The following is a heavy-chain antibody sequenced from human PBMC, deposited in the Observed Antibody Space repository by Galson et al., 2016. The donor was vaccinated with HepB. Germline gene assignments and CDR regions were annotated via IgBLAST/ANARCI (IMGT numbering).Heavy chain of an antibody. V-gene: IGHV5-51*03. CDR2: IHPSDSDT. Sequence: QSGADVKKPGESLRISCKGSGSSFTSYWIVWVRQMPGKGLEWMGIIHPSDSDTRDSPSFQGHVTISVDKSITTAYLQWTSLKASDTAMYYCATLHATYEISTGFELGTYYPDNWGQGTLVTV. CDR3: ATLHATYEISTGFELGTYYPDN. CDR1: GSSFTSYW. J-gene: IGHJ4*02. D-gene: IGHD1-7*01.